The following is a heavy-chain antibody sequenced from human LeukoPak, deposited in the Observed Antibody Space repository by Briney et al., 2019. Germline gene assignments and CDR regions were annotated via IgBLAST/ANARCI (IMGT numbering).Heavy chain of an antibody. Sequence: SETLSLTCSVSGDSFSNYYWTWIRQPPGKGLEWIGYVYYSGSTNYNPSLKTRLHLSVDTSKNRFSLKLSSVTAADTAVYYCASSPRLTTSWFLFDSWGHGTPVTVSS. CDR3: ASSPRLTTSWFLFDS. J-gene: IGHJ5*01. CDR1: GDSFSNYY. CDR2: VYYSGST. D-gene: IGHD2-2*01. V-gene: IGHV4-59*08.